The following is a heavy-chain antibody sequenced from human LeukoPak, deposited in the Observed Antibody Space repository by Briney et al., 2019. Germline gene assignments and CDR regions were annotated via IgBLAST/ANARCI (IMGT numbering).Heavy chain of an antibody. D-gene: IGHD3-22*01. V-gene: IGHV1-2*02. Sequence: GASVKVSCKASGYTSTGYYMHWVRQAPGQGLEWMGWINPNSGGTNYAQKFQGRVTMTRDTSISTAYMELSRLRSDDTAVYYCARDLDYYDSSGLDYWGQGTLVTVSS. J-gene: IGHJ4*02. CDR1: GYTSTGYY. CDR2: INPNSGGT. CDR3: ARDLDYYDSSGLDY.